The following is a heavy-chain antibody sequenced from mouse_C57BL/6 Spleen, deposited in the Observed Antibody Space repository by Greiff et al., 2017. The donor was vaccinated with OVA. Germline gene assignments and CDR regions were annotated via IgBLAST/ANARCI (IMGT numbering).Heavy chain of an antibody. CDR2: IYPRSGNT. D-gene: IGHD2-1*01. J-gene: IGHJ3*01. Sequence: QVQLQQSGAELARPGASVKLSCKASGYTFTSYGISWVKQRTGQGLEWIGEIYPRSGNTYYNEKFKGKATLTADKSSSTAYMELRSLSSEDSAVYFCVRLTNGDGNYLWLCAYWGQGTLGTVSA. CDR3: VRLTNGDGNYLWLCAY. CDR1: GYTFTSYG. V-gene: IGHV1-81*01.